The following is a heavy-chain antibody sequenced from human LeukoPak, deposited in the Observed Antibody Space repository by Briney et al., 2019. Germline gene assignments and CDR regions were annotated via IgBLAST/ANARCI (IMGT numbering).Heavy chain of an antibody. CDR1: GFTVSSNY. J-gene: IGHJ3*02. CDR3: ARDRYCSGGSCYEDAFDI. V-gene: IGHV3-53*01. D-gene: IGHD2-15*01. CDR2: IYSGGST. Sequence: GGSLRLSRAASGFTVSSNYMSWVHQAPGKGLEWVSVIYSGGSTYYADSVKSRFTISRDNSKTTLYLQMNSLRAEDTAVYYCARDRYCSGGSCYEDAFDIWGQGTMVTVSS.